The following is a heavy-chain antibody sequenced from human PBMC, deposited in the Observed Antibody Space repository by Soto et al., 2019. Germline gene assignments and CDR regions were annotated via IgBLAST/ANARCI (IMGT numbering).Heavy chain of an antibody. Sequence: QVQLVQSGAEVKKPGASVKFSGKASGYTFSSHGISWVRQAPGQGLEGLGWISAYNGNTNYAQKLQGRVTMTTDTSTRTVYMELRSLRSDDTAVYYCAREGIAVPGTRGGFDYWGQGTLVTVSS. D-gene: IGHD6-19*01. V-gene: IGHV1-18*04. CDR3: AREGIAVPGTRGGFDY. CDR1: GYTFSSHG. CDR2: ISAYNGNT. J-gene: IGHJ4*02.